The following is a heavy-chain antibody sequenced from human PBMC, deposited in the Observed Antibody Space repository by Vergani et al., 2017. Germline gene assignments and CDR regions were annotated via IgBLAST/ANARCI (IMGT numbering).Heavy chain of an antibody. D-gene: IGHD2-21*01. V-gene: IGHV3-30*02. CDR1: GFTFSNSD. J-gene: IGHJ4*02. CDR2: IQFDGSNK. CDR3: AKHFTDWVIDY. Sequence: QVQLVESGGGVVQRGGSLRLSCATSGFTFSNSDMQWIRQGPGKGLEFVAFIQFDGSNKYYADSVKGRFTLSRDYSKYTLHLQMNSLRTDDTATDYFAKHFTDWVIDYWGQGTLVIVSS.